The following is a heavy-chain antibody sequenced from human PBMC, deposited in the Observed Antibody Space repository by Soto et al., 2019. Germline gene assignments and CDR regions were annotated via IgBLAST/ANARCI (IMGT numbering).Heavy chain of an antibody. V-gene: IGHV1-18*01. Sequence: QVQLVQSGVEVREPGASVKVSCKAVRYIFTNYGVSSVRQAPGQGLEWMGWITTYNGNTEYAQKFQGIVTMTTDAATSTAYMELGSLRSDDTAIYYCARALTGYGMDVWGQGTTVTVSS. CDR3: ARALTGYGMDV. CDR1: RYIFTNYG. CDR2: ITTYNGNT. J-gene: IGHJ6*02.